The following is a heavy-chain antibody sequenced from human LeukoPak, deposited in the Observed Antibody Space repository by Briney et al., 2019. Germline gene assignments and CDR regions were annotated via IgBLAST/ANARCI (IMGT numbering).Heavy chain of an antibody. J-gene: IGHJ4*02. CDR2: IYASGGT. CDR3: TREKSYGYIRADS. V-gene: IGHV4-61*09. D-gene: IGHD3-16*01. CDR1: GGSISSGSYY. Sequence: SETLSLTCTVSGGSISSGSYYWSWIRQPAGKGLEWIGHIYASGGTKYNPSLESRVTISIDTSKNQLSLRLSSVTAADTAVYYCTREKSYGYIRADSWGQGTLVAASS.